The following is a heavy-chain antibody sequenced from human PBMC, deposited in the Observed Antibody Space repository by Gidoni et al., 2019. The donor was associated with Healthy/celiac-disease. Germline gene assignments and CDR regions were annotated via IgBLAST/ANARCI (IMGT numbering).Heavy chain of an antibody. Sequence: EVQLVESGGGLVQPGGSLSLSCEASGFPFSSYSMNWVRQAPGKGLEWVSYISSSSSTIYYADSVKGRFTISRDNAKNSLYLQMNSLRAEDTAVYYCARTLYSYGYDYDAFDIWGQGTMVTVSS. CDR2: ISSSSSTI. V-gene: IGHV3-48*01. CDR3: ARTLYSYGYDYDAFDI. D-gene: IGHD5-18*01. J-gene: IGHJ3*02. CDR1: GFPFSSYS.